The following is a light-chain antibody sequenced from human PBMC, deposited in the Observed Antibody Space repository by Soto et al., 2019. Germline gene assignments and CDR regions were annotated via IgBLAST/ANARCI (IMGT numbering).Light chain of an antibody. V-gene: IGKV1-5*03. CDR3: QHYNSYSEA. CDR2: KAS. CDR1: QSVSNW. J-gene: IGKJ1*01. Sequence: DIQMTQSPSTLSASVGDRVTITCRASQSVSNWLAWYQQKPGKAPKILIYKASSLESGVPSRFSGSGSGTEFTLTISSLRPDDFATYYCQHYNSYSEAFGQGTKVELK.